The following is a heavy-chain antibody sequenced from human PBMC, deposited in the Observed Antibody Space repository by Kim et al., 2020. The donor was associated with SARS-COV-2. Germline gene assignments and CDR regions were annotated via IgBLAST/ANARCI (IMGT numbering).Heavy chain of an antibody. CDR2: IIPIFGTA. V-gene: IGHV1-69*13. D-gene: IGHD2-15*01. J-gene: IGHJ3*02. CDR1: GGTFSSYA. CDR3: ARDSRPGVVVVAAFDI. Sequence: SVKVSCKASGGTFSSYAISWVRQAPGQGLEWMGGIIPIFGTANYAQKFQGRVTITADESTSTAYMELSSLRSEDTAMYYCARDSRPGVVVVAAFDIWGQGTMVTVSS.